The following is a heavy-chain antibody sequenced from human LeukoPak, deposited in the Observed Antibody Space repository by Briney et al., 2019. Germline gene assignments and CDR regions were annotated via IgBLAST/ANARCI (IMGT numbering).Heavy chain of an antibody. Sequence: GGSLRLACVASEFNFFSYGMQWVRQAPGKGLVWVSRIFTDGSTTSYADSVKCRFTISRDNAKNTLYLEMKSLRVEDTAVYYCARELPREVTLDYWGQGTLVTVSP. CDR3: ARELPREVTLDY. CDR2: IFTDGSTT. D-gene: IGHD2-21*02. J-gene: IGHJ4*01. CDR1: EFNFFSYG. V-gene: IGHV3-74*01.